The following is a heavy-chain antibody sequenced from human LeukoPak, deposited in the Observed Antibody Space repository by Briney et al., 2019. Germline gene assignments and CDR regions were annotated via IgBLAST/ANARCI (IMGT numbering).Heavy chain of an antibody. Sequence: GGSLRLSCAASGFTFSTNAMAWVRQAPGKGLEWVSAIRGSGDDTYYADSVKGRFTISRDNSKNTLYLQMNSLRAEDTAVYYCARDGMTTVGGFDYWGQGTLVTVSS. J-gene: IGHJ4*02. CDR2: IRGSGDDT. CDR1: GFTFSTNA. CDR3: ARDGMTTVGGFDY. V-gene: IGHV3-23*01. D-gene: IGHD4-23*01.